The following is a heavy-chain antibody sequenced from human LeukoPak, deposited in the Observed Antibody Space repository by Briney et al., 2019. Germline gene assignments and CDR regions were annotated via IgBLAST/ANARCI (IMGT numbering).Heavy chain of an antibody. V-gene: IGHV3-53*01. CDR3: ARSSVGATPYYFDY. CDR2: IYSGGST. CDR1: GFTVSSNY. J-gene: IGHJ4*02. Sequence: GGSLRLSCAASGFTVSSNYMSWVRQAPGKGLEWVSVIYSGGSTYYADSVKGRFTISRDNSKNTLYLQMNSLRAEDTAVYYCARSSVGATPYYFDYWGQGTPVTVSS. D-gene: IGHD1-26*01.